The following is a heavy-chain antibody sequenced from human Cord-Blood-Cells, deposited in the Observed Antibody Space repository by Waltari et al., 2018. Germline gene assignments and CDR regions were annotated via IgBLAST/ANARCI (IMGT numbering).Heavy chain of an antibody. CDR1: GFTFGDYA. Sequence: EVQLVESGGGLVKPGRSLRLSCTASGFTFGDYAMSWFRQAPGKGLEWVGFIRSKAYGGTTGYAASVKGRFTISRDDSKSSAYLQMNSLKTEDTAVYYCTREAAAGTYYYYYYMDVWGKGTTVTVSS. J-gene: IGHJ6*03. CDR3: TREAAAGTYYYYYYMDV. V-gene: IGHV3-49*05. D-gene: IGHD6-13*01. CDR2: IRSKAYGGTT.